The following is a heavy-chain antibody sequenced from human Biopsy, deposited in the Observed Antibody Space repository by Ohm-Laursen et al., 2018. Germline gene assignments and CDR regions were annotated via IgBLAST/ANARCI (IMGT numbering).Heavy chain of an antibody. Sequence: SDTLSLTCTVSGGSITRYYWTWIRQSPGKGLEWIAYIYYSGRPNYNPSLKGRVVISVDRSKNQFFLKLTSATAADTAIYYCARVDRYNFDHYIMDAWGRGTTVTVSS. J-gene: IGHJ6*02. CDR1: GGSITRYY. V-gene: IGHV4-59*07. D-gene: IGHD1-20*01. CDR2: IYYSGRP. CDR3: ARVDRYNFDHYIMDA.